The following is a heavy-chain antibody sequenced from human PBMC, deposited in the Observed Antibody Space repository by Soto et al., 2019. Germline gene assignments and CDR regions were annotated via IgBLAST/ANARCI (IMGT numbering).Heavy chain of an antibody. CDR2: IRSSNNYT. V-gene: IGHV3-21*01. CDR3: ARGAYYYDSSGLSY. Sequence: GGSLRLSCIASGFTFRSYSMTWVRQAPGKGLEWVSSIRSSNNYTSYADSVKGRFTISRDNAKNSLYLQMNSLRAEDTAVYYCARGAYYYDSSGLSYWGQGTLVTVSS. J-gene: IGHJ4*02. CDR1: GFTFRSYS. D-gene: IGHD3-22*01.